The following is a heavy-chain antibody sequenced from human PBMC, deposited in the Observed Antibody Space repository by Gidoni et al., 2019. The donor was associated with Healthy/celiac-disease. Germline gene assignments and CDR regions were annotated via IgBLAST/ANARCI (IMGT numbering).Heavy chain of an antibody. CDR3: ARGNMITFGGVIVTPYYYYGMDV. V-gene: IGHV3-21*01. CDR2: ISSSSSYI. CDR1: GFTFSSYR. J-gene: IGHJ6*02. Sequence: EVQLVESGGGLVKPGGSLSLSCAASGFTFSSYRMTWVRQAPGKGLEWVSSISSSSSYIYYADSVKGRFTIYRDNAKNSLYLQMNSLRAEDTAVYYCARGNMITFGGVIVTPYYYYGMDVWGQGTTVTVSS. D-gene: IGHD3-16*02.